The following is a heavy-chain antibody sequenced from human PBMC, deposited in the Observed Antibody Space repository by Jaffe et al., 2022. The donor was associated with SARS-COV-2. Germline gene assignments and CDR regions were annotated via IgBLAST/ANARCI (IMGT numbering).Heavy chain of an antibody. CDR1: GDTFTNYY. CDR3: ARGGYYDSGSYYHPFLCTQ. D-gene: IGHD3-10*01. V-gene: IGHV1-46*04. CDR2: VNPSGGST. Sequence: QMQLVQSGAEVKKPGASVKVSCKASGDTFTNYYMHWVRQAPGQGLEWMGIVNPSGGSTNYAQKLQGRVTMTRDTSTRTVYMELSSLRSEDTAVYYCARGGYYDSGSYYHPFLCTQWGQGTLVTVSS. J-gene: IGHJ4*02.